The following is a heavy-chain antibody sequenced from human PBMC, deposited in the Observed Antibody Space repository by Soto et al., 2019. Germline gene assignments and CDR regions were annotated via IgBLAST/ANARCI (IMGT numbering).Heavy chain of an antibody. CDR1: GGTFSSYA. D-gene: IGHD2-8*02. CDR3: AREHSKVVLSAHLTLYWLDL. V-gene: IGHV1-69*13. J-gene: IGHJ5*02. CDR2: IIPIFGTA. Sequence: ASVKVSCKASGGTFSSYAISWVRQAPGQGLEWMGGIIPIFGTANYAQKFQGRVTITADESTSTAYMELSSLRSEDTAVYYCAREHSKVVLSAHLTLYWLDLWAQAVLVT.